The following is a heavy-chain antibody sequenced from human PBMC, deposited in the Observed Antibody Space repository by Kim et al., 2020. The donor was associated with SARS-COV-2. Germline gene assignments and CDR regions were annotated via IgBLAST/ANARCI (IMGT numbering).Heavy chain of an antibody. CDR1: GFSFSDHY. CDR3: TRGGFQHAYDV. D-gene: IGHD1-26*01. J-gene: IGHJ3*01. Sequence: GGSLRLSCVGSGFSFSDHYMDWARQAPGKGLEWVGRIRKKSDSYSTEYAASVKGRFTVSRDDSKSSLYLQMNGLKAEDAAVYFCTRGGFQHAYDVWGQG. CDR2: IRKKSDSYST. V-gene: IGHV3-72*01.